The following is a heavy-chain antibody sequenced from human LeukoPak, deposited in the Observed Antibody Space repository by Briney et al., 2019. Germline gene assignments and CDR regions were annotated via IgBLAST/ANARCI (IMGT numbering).Heavy chain of an antibody. Sequence: SETLSLTGTVSGGSISSYYWSWIRQPPGKGLEWIGYIYYSGSTNYNPSLKSRVTISVDTSKNQFSLKLSSVTAADTAVYYCARDNLGYCSGGSCYSDWFDPWGQGTLVTVSS. CDR3: ARDNLGYCSGGSCYSDWFDP. CDR2: IYYSGST. CDR1: GGSISSYY. D-gene: IGHD2-15*01. V-gene: IGHV4-59*01. J-gene: IGHJ5*02.